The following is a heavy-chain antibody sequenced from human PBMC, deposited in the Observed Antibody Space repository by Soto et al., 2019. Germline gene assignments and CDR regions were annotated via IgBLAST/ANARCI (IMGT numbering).Heavy chain of an antibody. J-gene: IGHJ4*02. CDR2: ISYDGTNK. D-gene: IGHD5-12*01. Sequence: GGSLRLSCAASGFTFSSNAMHWVRQAPGKGLEWVAVISYDGTNKDYADSVKGRFTISRDNSKNTLYLQMNSLRADDTAVYYCADIGAVPGFDYWGQGTLVTVSS. CDR3: ADIGAVPGFDY. V-gene: IGHV3-30*04. CDR1: GFTFSSNA.